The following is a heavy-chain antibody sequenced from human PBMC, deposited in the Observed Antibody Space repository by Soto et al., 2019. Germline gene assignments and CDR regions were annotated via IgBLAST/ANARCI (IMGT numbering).Heavy chain of an antibody. J-gene: IGHJ4*02. CDR1: GFTFSSYS. CDR2: ISSSSSYI. V-gene: IGHV3-21*01. CDR3: AGGIYGVYTVTTNY. D-gene: IGHD4-4*01. Sequence: EVQLVESGGGLVKPGGSLRLSCAASGFTFSSYSMNWVRQAPGKGLEWVSSISSSSSYIYYADSVKGQFTIYRDNAKKSLYVQMNSLRAEDTAVYYCAGGIYGVYTVTTNYGGQGPLVT.